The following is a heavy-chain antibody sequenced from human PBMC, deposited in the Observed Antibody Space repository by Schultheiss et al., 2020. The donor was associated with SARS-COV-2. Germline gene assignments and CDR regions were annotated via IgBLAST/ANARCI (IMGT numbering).Heavy chain of an antibody. CDR1: GYSFTGYY. Sequence: ASVKVSCRASGYSFTGYYIHWVRQAPGQGLEWMGWINPKTGNTNYIQKFEDWVTMTRHTSTSTAYMELRRLRSDDTAVYYCARSSGGGFCDYWGQGTLVTVSS. CDR3: ARSSGGGFCDY. V-gene: IGHV1-2*04. CDR2: INPKTGNT. D-gene: IGHD2-15*01. J-gene: IGHJ4*02.